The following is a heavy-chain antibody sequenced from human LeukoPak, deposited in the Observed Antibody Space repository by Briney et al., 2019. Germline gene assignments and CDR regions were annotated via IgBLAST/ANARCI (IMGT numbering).Heavy chain of an antibody. V-gene: IGHV1-46*01. CDR1: GYTFTGYY. J-gene: IGHJ4*02. CDR2: INPSGGST. CDR3: ARGGAGDSSGYYCDY. Sequence: ASVKVSCKASGYTFTGYYMHWVRQASGQGLEWMGIINPSGGSTSYAQKFQGRVTMTRDTSTSTVYMELSSLRSEDTAVYYCARGGAGDSSGYYCDYWGQGTLVTVSS. D-gene: IGHD3-22*01.